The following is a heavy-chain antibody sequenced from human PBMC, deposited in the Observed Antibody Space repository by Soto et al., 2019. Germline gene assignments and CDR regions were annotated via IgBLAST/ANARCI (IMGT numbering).Heavy chain of an antibody. J-gene: IGHJ6*02. CDR3: ARVSAAAGTKLYYYYGMDV. Sequence: QVQLVQSGAEVKKPGSSVKVSCKASGGTFSSYAISWVRQAPGQGLEWMGGIIPIFGTANYAQKFQGRVTITADESTSTAYMELSSLRSEDTAVYYCARVSAAAGTKLYYYYGMDVWGQGTTVTVSS. D-gene: IGHD6-13*01. V-gene: IGHV1-69*01. CDR2: IIPIFGTA. CDR1: GGTFSSYA.